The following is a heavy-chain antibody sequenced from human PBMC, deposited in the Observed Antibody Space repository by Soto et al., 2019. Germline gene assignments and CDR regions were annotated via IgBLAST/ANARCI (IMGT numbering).Heavy chain of an antibody. D-gene: IGHD6-19*01. CDR2: IFHSGST. V-gene: IGHV4-30-2*01. J-gene: IGHJ5*02. CDR1: AANS. Sequence: AANSWSGIRQQQEKGLEWIGYIFHSGSTYYNPSLKSRVTISVIVSNNRFSLQLRSVCAADTAVYFCARSVAAAMLCLVAWFDHWRQ. CDR3: ARSVAAAMLCLVAWFDH.